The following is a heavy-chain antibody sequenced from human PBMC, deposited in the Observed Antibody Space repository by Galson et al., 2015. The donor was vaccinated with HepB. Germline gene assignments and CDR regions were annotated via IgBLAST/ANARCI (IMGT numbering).Heavy chain of an antibody. CDR1: GFTFSSYA. CDR3: AKDVTMVRGVMGD. D-gene: IGHD3-10*01. CDR2: ISGSGGST. J-gene: IGHJ4*02. Sequence: SLRLSCAASGFTFSSYAMSWVRQAPGKGLEWVSAISGSGGSTYYTDSVKGRFTISRDNSKNTLYLQMNSLRAEDTAVYYCAKDVTMVRGVMGDWGQGTLVTVSS. V-gene: IGHV3-23*01.